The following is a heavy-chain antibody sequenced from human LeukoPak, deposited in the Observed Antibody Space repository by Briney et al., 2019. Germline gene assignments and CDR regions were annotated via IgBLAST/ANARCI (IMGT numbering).Heavy chain of an antibody. J-gene: IGHJ6*02. Sequence: GGSLRLSCAASGFTFDDYAMHWVRQAPGKGLEWVSGISWNSGSIGYADSVEGRFTISRDNAKNSLYLQMNSLRAEDTALYYCAKESSGAGYYYYGMDVWGQGTTVTVSS. V-gene: IGHV3-9*01. CDR1: GFTFDDYA. CDR2: ISWNSGSI. CDR3: AKESSGAGYYYYGMDV. D-gene: IGHD6-13*01.